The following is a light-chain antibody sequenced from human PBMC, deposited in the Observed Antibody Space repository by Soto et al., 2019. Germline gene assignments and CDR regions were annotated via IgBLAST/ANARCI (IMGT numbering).Light chain of an antibody. V-gene: IGKV3-20*01. CDR3: QQYGGSPLIT. CDR2: GAS. Sequence: EIVLTQSPGTLSLSPGKRATLSCRASQTVSTTYLARYQQKPGQAPRLLIHGASRRATGIPDRFSGSGAGTDFTLTISRLEPEDFAVYYCQQYGGSPLITFGQGKRLEIK. J-gene: IGKJ5*01. CDR1: QTVSTTY.